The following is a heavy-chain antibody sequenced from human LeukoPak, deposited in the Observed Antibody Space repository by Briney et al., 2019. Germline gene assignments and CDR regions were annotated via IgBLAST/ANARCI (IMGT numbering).Heavy chain of an antibody. D-gene: IGHD3-10*01. CDR1: GFTFDDYA. J-gene: IGHJ4*01. Sequence: GGSLRLSCAASGFTFDDYAMHWVRQAPGKGLEWVSGISWNSGSIGYADSVKGRFTISRDNAKNSLYLQMNSLRAEDTALYYCATYGSGSGTFFDSWGQGTLVTVSS. V-gene: IGHV3-9*01. CDR3: ATYGSGSGTFFDS. CDR2: ISWNSGSI.